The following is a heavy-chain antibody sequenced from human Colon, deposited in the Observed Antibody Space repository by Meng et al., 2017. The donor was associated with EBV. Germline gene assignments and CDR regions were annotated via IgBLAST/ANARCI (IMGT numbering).Heavy chain of an antibody. J-gene: IGHJ5*02. V-gene: IGHV4-4*02. Sequence: VYPVGTLSLILAVSRTSISTYNWWIGIGQSPGEGLEWIGAIYHNGQTNYNPSLKSRVSMSVDESKNEFSLNLKSVTAADTAVYYCARDGGVTHIPWGQGVLVTVSS. D-gene: IGHD2-8*02. CDR3: ARDGGVTHIP. CDR1: RTSISTYNW. CDR2: IYHNGQT.